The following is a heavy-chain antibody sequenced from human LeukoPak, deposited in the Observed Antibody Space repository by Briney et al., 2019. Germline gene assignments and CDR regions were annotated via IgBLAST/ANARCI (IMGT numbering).Heavy chain of an antibody. CDR1: GYTFTGHY. J-gene: IGHJ6*02. Sequence: ASVKVSCKASGYTFTGHYMHWVRQAPGQGLEWMGWINPNSGGTNYAQKFQGRVTMTRDTSISTAYMELSRLRSDDTAVYYCARTLWFGELYCMDVWGQGTTVTVSS. D-gene: IGHD3-10*01. V-gene: IGHV1-2*02. CDR3: ARTLWFGELYCMDV. CDR2: INPNSGGT.